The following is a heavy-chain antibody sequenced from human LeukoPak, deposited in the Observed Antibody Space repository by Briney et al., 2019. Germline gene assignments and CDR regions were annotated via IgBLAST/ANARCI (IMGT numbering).Heavy chain of an antibody. Sequence: GGSLRLSCAASGFTFSNYAMNWLRQAPGKGPEWVSGVSGGGDNTYYADSVKGRFTISRDNSKNTLYLQMNSLGDEDTAIYYCARIKEQRKRYYYYGLDVWGPGTTVTVSS. V-gene: IGHV3-23*01. CDR1: GFTFSNYA. J-gene: IGHJ6*02. D-gene: IGHD6-25*01. CDR2: VSGGGDNT. CDR3: ARIKEQRKRYYYYGLDV.